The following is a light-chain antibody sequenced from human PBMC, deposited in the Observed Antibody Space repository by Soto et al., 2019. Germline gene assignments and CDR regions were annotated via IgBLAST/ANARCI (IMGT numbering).Light chain of an antibody. Sequence: DIQLTQSPSFLSASVGDRVTITCRASQGISSSLAWYQQKSGKAPNFLIYAASTLPTGVPSRFSGSGSGTEFTLTISSLQPEDFATYYCQQLNTYPFTFGPGTKVDIK. J-gene: IGKJ3*01. CDR1: QGISSS. CDR2: AAS. V-gene: IGKV1-9*01. CDR3: QQLNTYPFT.